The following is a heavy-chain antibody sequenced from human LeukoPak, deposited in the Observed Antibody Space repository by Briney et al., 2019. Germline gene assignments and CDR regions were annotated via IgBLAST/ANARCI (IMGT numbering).Heavy chain of an antibody. J-gene: IGHJ4*02. Sequence: ASVKVSCKASGYTFTSYGISWVRQAPGQGLEWMGWISAYNGNTNYAQKFQGRVTMTRDTSISTAYMELSRLRSDDTAVYYCARAPYSSGWYFDYWGQGTLVTVSS. V-gene: IGHV1-18*01. CDR2: ISAYNGNT. CDR3: ARAPYSSGWYFDY. D-gene: IGHD6-19*01. CDR1: GYTFTSYG.